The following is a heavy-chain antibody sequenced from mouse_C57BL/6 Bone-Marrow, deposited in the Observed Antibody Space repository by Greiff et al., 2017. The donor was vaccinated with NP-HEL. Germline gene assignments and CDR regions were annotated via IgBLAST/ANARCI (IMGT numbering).Heavy chain of an antibody. CDR1: GFSLTSYG. J-gene: IGHJ4*01. CDR2: IWSGGST. V-gene: IGHV2-2*01. Sequence: VQVVESGPGLVQPSQSLSITCTVSGFSLTSYGVHWVRQSPGKGLEWLGVIWSGGSTDYNAAFISRLSISKENSKSQAFFNMNSLQAEDTAIYYGARKECFYGMDYWGQGTSVTVSS. CDR3: ARKECFYGMDY.